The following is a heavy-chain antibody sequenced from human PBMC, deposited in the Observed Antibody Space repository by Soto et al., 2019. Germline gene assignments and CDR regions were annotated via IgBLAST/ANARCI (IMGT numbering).Heavy chain of an antibody. CDR2: MNPNSGNT. V-gene: IGHV1-8*01. CDR3: AREDFYGSGSYGY. CDR1: GYTFPSYN. J-gene: IGHJ4*02. D-gene: IGHD3-10*01. Sequence: QVQLLQSGAEVKKPGASVKVSCKASGYTFPSYNINWVRQATGQGPEWMGWMNPNSGNTGYAQKFHGRVTMTRDSSISTAYMELSSLRSEDTAVYYCAREDFYGSGSYGYWGQGTLVTVSS.